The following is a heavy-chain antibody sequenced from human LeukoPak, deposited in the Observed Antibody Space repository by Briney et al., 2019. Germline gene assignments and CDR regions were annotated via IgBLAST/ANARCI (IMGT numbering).Heavy chain of an antibody. CDR1: GYTFTSYG. CDR3: ARIRYYYGSGYYFDY. V-gene: IGHV1-18*01. J-gene: IGHJ4*02. CDR2: ISAYNGNT. Sequence: ASVKVSCKASGYTFTSYGISWVRQAPGQGLEWMGWISAYNGNTNYAQKLQGRVTMTTDTSTSTAYMELRSLRSDDTAVYYCARIRYYYGSGYYFDYWGQGTLVTVSS. D-gene: IGHD3-10*01.